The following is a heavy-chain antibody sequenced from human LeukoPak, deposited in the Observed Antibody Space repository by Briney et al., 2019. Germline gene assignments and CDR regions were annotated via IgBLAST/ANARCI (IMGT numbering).Heavy chain of an antibody. J-gene: IGHJ4*02. V-gene: IGHV3-48*04. D-gene: IGHD3-22*01. CDR3: ASPDYDSSGYYVPAGY. CDR1: GFSFSSYS. Sequence: PGGSPRLSCAASGFSFSSYSMNWVRQAPGKGLEWISSISPSTSTIYYADSVKGRFTISRDNAKNSLYLQMNSLRAEDTAVYYCASPDYDSSGYYVPAGYWGQGTLVTVSS. CDR2: ISPSTSTI.